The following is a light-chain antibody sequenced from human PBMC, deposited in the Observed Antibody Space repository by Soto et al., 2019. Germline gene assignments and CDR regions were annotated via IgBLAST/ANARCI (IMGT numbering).Light chain of an antibody. V-gene: IGLV2-8*01. CDR3: CSNPGSNNLV. CDR1: GSDVGGYDY. J-gene: IGLJ1*01. CDR2: EVT. Sequence: QSALTQPPSASGSPGQSVTISCTGTGSDVGGYDYVSWYQQHPGKAPKLMIYEVTKRPSGVPDRFSGSKSGNTASLTVSGLQAEDEADYYCCSNPGSNNLVFGAGTKVTVL.